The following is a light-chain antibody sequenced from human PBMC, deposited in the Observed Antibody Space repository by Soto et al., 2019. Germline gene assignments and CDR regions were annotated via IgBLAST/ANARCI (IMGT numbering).Light chain of an antibody. J-gene: IGLJ3*02. CDR3: ILSYGAAQLWV. CDR1: TGAVTSGSS. V-gene: IGLV7-43*01. Sequence: QTVVTQEPSLTVSPGGTVTLTCASSTGAVTSGSSANWFQQKPGQAPRSLIYSTTNKHSWTPARFSGSLLGGKAALTLSDVQLEDEAEYHCILSYGAAQLWVFGGGIKLTVL. CDR2: STT.